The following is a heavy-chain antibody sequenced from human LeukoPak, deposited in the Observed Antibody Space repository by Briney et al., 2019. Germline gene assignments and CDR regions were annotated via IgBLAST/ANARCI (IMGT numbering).Heavy chain of an antibody. CDR1: GFTFSSYS. CDR2: ISGSSSTV. J-gene: IGHJ4*02. CDR3: ARELAY. D-gene: IGHD6-6*01. Sequence: PGGSLRLSCAASGFTFSSYSMTWVRQAPGKGLEWVSYISGSSSTVYYADSVKGRFTISRDNAKNSLFLQMNSLRAEDTAVYYCARELAYWGQGTLVTVSS. V-gene: IGHV3-48*01.